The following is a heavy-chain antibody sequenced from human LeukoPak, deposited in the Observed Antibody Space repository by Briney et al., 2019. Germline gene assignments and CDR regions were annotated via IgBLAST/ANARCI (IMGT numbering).Heavy chain of an antibody. CDR3: ARSYGGHSVCDAFDI. Sequence: SETLSLTCIVSGGSISSSSYNWGWIRQPPGKGLEWIGSIYYSGSTYYNPSLKSRVTISVDTSKNQFSLKLTSVTAADTAVYYCARSYGGHSVCDAFDIWGQGTMVTVSS. CDR2: IYYSGST. CDR1: GGSISSSSYN. J-gene: IGHJ3*02. D-gene: IGHD4-23*01. V-gene: IGHV4-39*01.